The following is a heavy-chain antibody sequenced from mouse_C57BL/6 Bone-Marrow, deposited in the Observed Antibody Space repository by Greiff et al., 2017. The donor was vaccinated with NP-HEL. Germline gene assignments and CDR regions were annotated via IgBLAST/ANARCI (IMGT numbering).Heavy chain of an antibody. CDR2: ILPSIGRT. V-gene: IGHV15-2*01. D-gene: IGHD1-1*01. CDR1: DSEVFPIAY. Sequence: QVQLKESGSELRSPGSSVKLSCKDFDSEVFPIAYMSWVRQKPGHGFEWIGGILPSIGRTIYGEKFEDKATLDADTLSNTAYLELNSLTSEDSAIYYCARRGTVVATRYFDVWGTGTTVTVSS. CDR3: ARRGTVVATRYFDV. J-gene: IGHJ1*03.